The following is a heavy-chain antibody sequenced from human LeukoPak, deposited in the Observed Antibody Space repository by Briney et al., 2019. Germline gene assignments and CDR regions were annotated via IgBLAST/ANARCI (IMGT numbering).Heavy chain of an antibody. CDR3: ARDSRAVPNYFDY. D-gene: IGHD6-19*01. J-gene: IGHJ4*02. CDR1: GGSISSYY. V-gene: IGHV4-59*01. CDR2: IYYSGST. Sequence: SKTLSLTCTVSGGSISSYYWSWIRQPPGKGLEWIGYIYYSGSTNYNPSLKSRVTISVDTSKNQFSLKLSSVTAADTAVYYCARDSRAVPNYFDYWGQGTLVTVSS.